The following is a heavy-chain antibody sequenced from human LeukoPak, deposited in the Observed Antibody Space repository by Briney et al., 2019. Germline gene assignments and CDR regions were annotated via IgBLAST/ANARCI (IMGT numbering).Heavy chain of an antibody. J-gene: IGHJ4*02. CDR2: MYSGGST. D-gene: IGHD2-8*01. CDR3: ARGGRPYCINGVCYSSGPWGFDY. V-gene: IGHV3-53*01. CDR1: GFTVSSNY. Sequence: GGSLRLSCAASGFTVSSNYMSWVRQAPGKGLEWVSVMYSGGSTYYADSLKGRFTISRDNSKNTLYLQMNSLRAEDTAVYYCARGGRPYCINGVCYSSGPWGFDYWGQGTLVTVSS.